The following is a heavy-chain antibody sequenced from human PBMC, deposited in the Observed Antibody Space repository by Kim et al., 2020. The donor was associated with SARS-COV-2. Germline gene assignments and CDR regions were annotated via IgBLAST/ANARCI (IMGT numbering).Heavy chain of an antibody. V-gene: IGHV1-46*01. D-gene: IGHD7-27*01. CDR3: VRERSPGCFDF. J-gene: IGHJ4*02. Sequence: NINYPQSFQDRVTMTRDTSTTTVYMELSSLTFDDTAVYYCVRERSPGCFDFWGQGSLVTVSS. CDR2: NI.